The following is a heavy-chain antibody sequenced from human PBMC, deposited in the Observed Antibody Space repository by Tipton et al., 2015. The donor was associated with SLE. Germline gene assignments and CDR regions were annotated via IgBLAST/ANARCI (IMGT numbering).Heavy chain of an antibody. V-gene: IGHV3-74*03. CDR3: ARTWYCTGGICYESLGSDY. CDR1: GFPFTNVW. CDR2: ISAQGSST. J-gene: IGHJ4*02. Sequence: SLRLSCAASGFPFTNVWMHWVRQAPGKGLVWVSEISAQGSSTTYADSVEGRFSISRDNAKNTLYLQMNSLRAEDTAVYYCARTWYCTGGICYESLGSDYWGQGTLVTVSS. D-gene: IGHD2-15*01.